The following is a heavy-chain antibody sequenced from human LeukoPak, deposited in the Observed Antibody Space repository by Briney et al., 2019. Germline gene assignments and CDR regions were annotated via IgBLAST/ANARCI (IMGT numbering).Heavy chain of an antibody. V-gene: IGHV4-39*01. CDR1: GGSISSSAYY. D-gene: IGHD2-21*01. J-gene: IGHJ3*02. Sequence: SETLSLTCTVSGGSISSSAYYWGWIRQPPGKELEWIGNIYYSGDTYYNPSLKSRVTIYVATSENQFSLRLTSVTAADTAVYSCARFWPIVPVYGGGDYFYRGGAFDIWGQGTMVTVSS. CDR2: IYYSGDT. CDR3: ARFWPIVPVYGGGDYFYRGGAFDI.